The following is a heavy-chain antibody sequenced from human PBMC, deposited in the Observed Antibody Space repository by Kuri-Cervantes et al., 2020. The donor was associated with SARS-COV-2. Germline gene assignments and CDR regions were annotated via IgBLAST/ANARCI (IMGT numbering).Heavy chain of an antibody. CDR3: ARERDTGSSSSE. J-gene: IGHJ4*02. D-gene: IGHD6-6*01. CDR1: GGSISSSSYY. Sequence: SETLSLTCTVSGGSISSSSYYWGWIRQPPGKGLEWIGSIYYSGSTYYNPSLKSRVTISVDTSKNQFSLKLSSVTAADTAVYYCARERDTGSSSSEWGQGTLVTAPQ. V-gene: IGHV4-39*07. CDR2: IYYSGST.